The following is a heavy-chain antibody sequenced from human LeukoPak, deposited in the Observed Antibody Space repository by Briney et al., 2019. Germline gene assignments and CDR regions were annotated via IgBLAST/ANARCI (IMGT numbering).Heavy chain of an antibody. CDR1: GFTFSSYS. J-gene: IGHJ4*02. CDR3: ARDSNCGGDCYIDY. Sequence: GGSLRLSCAASGFTFSSYSMNWVRQAPGKGPEWVSSISSSSSYIYYADSVKGRFTISRDNAKNSLYLQMNSLRAEDTAVYYCARDSNCGGDCYIDYWGQGTLVTVSS. D-gene: IGHD2-21*02. V-gene: IGHV3-21*01. CDR2: ISSSSSYI.